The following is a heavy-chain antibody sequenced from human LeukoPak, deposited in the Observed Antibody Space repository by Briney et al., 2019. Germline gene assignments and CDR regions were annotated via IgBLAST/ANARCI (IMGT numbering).Heavy chain of an antibody. J-gene: IGHJ4*02. D-gene: IGHD3-16*01. CDR1: GYSFTNYD. Sequence: ASVKVSCKTSGYSFTNYDINWLRQATGQGPEWMGWVNADAGTTGYAQKFQGRVTMTRDTSRSIAYMELRSLTSEDTAVYYCARVWGPTPIHYFDYWGQGTLVTVSS. V-gene: IGHV1-8*02. CDR3: ARVWGPTPIHYFDY. CDR2: VNADAGTT.